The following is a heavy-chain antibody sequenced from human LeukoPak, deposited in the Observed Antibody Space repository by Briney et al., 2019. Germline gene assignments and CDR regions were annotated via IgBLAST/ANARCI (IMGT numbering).Heavy chain of an antibody. CDR3: TTLYDIVTGYYRVDV. Sequence: GGSLRLSCAAPGYRFSKAWMNWVRHAPGKGLERVGRITSKIDGGTINYAAPVKGRFTISRDDSKNTMYLQMNSLTTEDTAVYYCTTLYDIVTGYYRVDVWGKGTTVTVSS. CDR1: GYRFSKAW. J-gene: IGHJ6*04. CDR2: ITSKIDGGTI. D-gene: IGHD3-9*01. V-gene: IGHV3-15*01.